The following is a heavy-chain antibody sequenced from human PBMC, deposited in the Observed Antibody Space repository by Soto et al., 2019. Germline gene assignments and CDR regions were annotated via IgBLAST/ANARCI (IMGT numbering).Heavy chain of an antibody. CDR1: GYTITSYG. V-gene: IGHV1-18*04. CDR3: ARGRVTTVTTHYYYCMDV. D-gene: IGHD4-17*01. Sequence: GASVKVSCKASGYTITSYGISWVRQAPGQGLEWMGWISAHNGNTNYAQKLQGRVTMTTDPSTSTAYMEVRRPGSVDTAMYSSARGRVTTVTTHYYYCMDVWGQGTTVTVSS. CDR2: ISAHNGNT. J-gene: IGHJ6*02.